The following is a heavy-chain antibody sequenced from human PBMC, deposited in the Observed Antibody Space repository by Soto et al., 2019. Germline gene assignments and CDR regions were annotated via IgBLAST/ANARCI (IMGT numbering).Heavy chain of an antibody. V-gene: IGHV3-7*01. CDR2: IKQDGSEK. CDR3: ASSLIIAVAGFFDY. J-gene: IGHJ4*02. CDR1: GFTFSSYW. Sequence: EVQLVESGGGLVQPGGSLRLSCAASGFTFSSYWMSWVRQAPGKGLEWVANIKQDGSEKYYVDSVKGRFTISRDNAKNPLYLQMNSLRAEDTAVYYCASSLIIAVAGFFDYWGQGTLVTVSS. D-gene: IGHD6-19*01.